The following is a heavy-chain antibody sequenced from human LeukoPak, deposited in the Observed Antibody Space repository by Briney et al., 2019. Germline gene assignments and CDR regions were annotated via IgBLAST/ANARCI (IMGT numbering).Heavy chain of an antibody. Sequence: SVKVSCKASGGTFSSYAISWVRQAPGQGLEWMGGIIPIFGTANYAQKFQGRVTVTEDTVTDTGYMELRSLTSDDTAVYFCTTDSGRSYFYFNFWGQGTLVTVSS. D-gene: IGHD3-10*01. CDR3: TTDSGRSYFYFNF. J-gene: IGHJ4*02. CDR2: IIPIFGTA. CDR1: GGTFSSYA. V-gene: IGHV1-69*06.